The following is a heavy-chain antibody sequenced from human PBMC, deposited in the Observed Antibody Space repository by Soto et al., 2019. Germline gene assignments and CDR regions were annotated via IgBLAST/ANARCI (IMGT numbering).Heavy chain of an antibody. V-gene: IGHV4-34*01. CDR3: ARLLLWSSSFDY. Sequence: LSLTCAVYGGSFSGYYWSWIRQPPGKGLEWIGEINHSGSTNYNPSLKSRVTISVDTSKNQFSLKLSSVTAADTAVYYCARLLLWSSSFDYWGQGTLVTVSS. J-gene: IGHJ4*02. D-gene: IGHD6-6*01. CDR1: GGSFSGYY. CDR2: INHSGST.